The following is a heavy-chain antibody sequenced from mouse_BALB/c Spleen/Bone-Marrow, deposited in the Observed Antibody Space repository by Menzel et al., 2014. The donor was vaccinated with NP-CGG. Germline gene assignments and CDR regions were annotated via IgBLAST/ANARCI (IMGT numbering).Heavy chain of an antibody. CDR3: ARHRQLTTAN. D-gene: IGHD1-1*01. J-gene: IGHJ3*01. CDR1: GFAFSSYD. Sequence: EVQVVESGGGLVKPGGSLKLSCAASGFAFSSYDMSWVRQTPEKRLEWVAYISSGGGSTYYPDTVKGRFTISRDNAKNTLYLQMSSPKSEDTAMYYCARHRQLTTANWGQGTLVTVSA. V-gene: IGHV5-12-1*01. CDR2: ISSGGGST.